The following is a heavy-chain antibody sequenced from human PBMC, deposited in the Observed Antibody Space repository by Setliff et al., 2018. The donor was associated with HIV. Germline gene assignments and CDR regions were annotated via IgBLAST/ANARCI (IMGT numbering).Heavy chain of an antibody. J-gene: IGHJ4*02. CDR3: ARGARGYSYG. Sequence: GSLKISCAGSGFTFSSYWMSWVRQAPGKGLEWVANIKQDGSEKYYVESVKGRFTISRDNANNSLYLQMNSLRAEDTAVYYCARGARGYSYGWGQGTLVTVSS. CDR1: GFTFSSYW. V-gene: IGHV3-7*01. D-gene: IGHD5-18*01. CDR2: IKQDGSEK.